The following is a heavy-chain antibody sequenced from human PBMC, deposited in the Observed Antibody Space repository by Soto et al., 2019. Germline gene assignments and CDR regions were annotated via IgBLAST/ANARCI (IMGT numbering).Heavy chain of an antibody. Sequence: QVQLVESGGGVVQPGTSLRVSCAASGFTFNSYGMHWVRQAPGKGLEWVAVTWYDGSDEYYADSVKGRFTISRDNSKNTLYLQMNSLRAEDTALYYCARDLRVTLGYYYAIDVWGQGTTVTVSS. D-gene: IGHD3-16*01. CDR3: ARDLRVTLGYYYAIDV. CDR1: GFTFNSYG. V-gene: IGHV3-33*01. J-gene: IGHJ6*02. CDR2: TWYDGSDE.